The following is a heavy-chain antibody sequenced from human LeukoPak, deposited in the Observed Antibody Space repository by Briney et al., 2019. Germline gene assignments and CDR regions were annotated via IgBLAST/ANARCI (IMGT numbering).Heavy chain of an antibody. D-gene: IGHD6-13*01. Sequence: GGSLRLSCAASGFTFSSYAMSWVRQAPGKVLEWVSAIRGSGGSTYYADSVKGRVTISRDNSKNTLYLQMNSLRAEDTAVYYCAKSFVSSSWYPYYYGMDVWGQGTTVTVSS. CDR2: IRGSGGST. J-gene: IGHJ6*02. CDR1: GFTFSSYA. V-gene: IGHV3-23*01. CDR3: AKSFVSSSWYPYYYGMDV.